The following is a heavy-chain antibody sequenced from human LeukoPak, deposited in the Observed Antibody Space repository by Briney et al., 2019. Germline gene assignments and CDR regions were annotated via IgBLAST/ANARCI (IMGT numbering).Heavy chain of an antibody. CDR1: GFTFTNHW. CDR2: LNADGTS. V-gene: IGHV3-74*01. Sequence: GGSLRLSCAVSGFTFTNHWMHWVRQAPGKGLVWVSILNADGTSKYADFVKGRFSISRDDSRNTLYLQMNNLGVDDTALYYRAGATDGHFDSWGQGTLVTVSS. D-gene: IGHD5-24*01. CDR3: AGATDGHFDS. J-gene: IGHJ4*02.